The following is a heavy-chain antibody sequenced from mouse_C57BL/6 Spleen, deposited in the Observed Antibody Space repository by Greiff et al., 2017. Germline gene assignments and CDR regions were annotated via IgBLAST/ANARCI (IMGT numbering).Heavy chain of an antibody. CDR2: IDPETGGT. CDR1: GYTFTDYE. CDR3: TKYSNRLAY. D-gene: IGHD2-5*01. Sequence: QVQLQQSGAELVRPGASVTLSCKASGYTFTDYEMHWVKQTPVHGLEWIGAIDPETGGTAYNQNFKGRAILTANKSSSTAYMKLHSLTSEDSAVYYCTKYSNRLAYWGQGTLVTVSA. J-gene: IGHJ3*01. V-gene: IGHV1-15*01.